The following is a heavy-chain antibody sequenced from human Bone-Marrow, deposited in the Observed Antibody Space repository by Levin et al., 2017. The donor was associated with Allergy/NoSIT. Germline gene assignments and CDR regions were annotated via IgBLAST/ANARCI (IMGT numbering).Heavy chain of an antibody. J-gene: IGHJ6*03. D-gene: IGHD2-2*03. Sequence: SQTLSLTCTVSGGSISGHYWSWIRQPPGKGLEWIAYIYNSGTTNYNPSLKSRVTISVDTSKNQLSLKLNSVTAADTAIYYCARHGSDDYHMDVWGKGTTVTVSS. CDR2: IYNSGTT. V-gene: IGHV4-59*08. CDR1: GGSISGHY. CDR3: ARHGSDDYHMDV.